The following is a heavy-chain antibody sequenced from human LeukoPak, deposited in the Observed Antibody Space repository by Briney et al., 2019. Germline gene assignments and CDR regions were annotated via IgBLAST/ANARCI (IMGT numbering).Heavy chain of an antibody. V-gene: IGHV1-2*05. Sequence: ASVKVSCKASGYTFIDYYIHWVRQAPGHGLEWMGRFSPNAGGTNYAQKFQGRVTMRRDTSISTAYMELSRLRSDDAGVYYCARGNVGAFDYWGQGTLVTVSS. CDR2: FSPNAGGT. J-gene: IGHJ4*02. CDR3: ARGNVGAFDY. CDR1: GYTFIDYY.